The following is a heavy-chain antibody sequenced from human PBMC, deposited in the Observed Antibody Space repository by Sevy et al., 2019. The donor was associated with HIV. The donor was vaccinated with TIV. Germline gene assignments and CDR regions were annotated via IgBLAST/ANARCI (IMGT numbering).Heavy chain of an antibody. D-gene: IGHD3-3*01. CDR3: AKTVARFLEWLPDYYYYYGMDV. CDR2: ISYDGSNK. J-gene: IGHJ6*02. Sequence: GESLKISCAASGFTFSSYGMHWVRQAPGKGLEWVAVISYDGSNKYYADSVKGRFTISRDNSKNTLYLQMNSLRAEETAVYYCAKTVARFLEWLPDYYYYYGMDVWGQGTTVTVSS. CDR1: GFTFSSYG. V-gene: IGHV3-30*18.